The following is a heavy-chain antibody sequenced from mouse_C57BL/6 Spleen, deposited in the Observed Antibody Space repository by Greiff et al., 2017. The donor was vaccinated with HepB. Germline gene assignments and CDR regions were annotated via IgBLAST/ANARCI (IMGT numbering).Heavy chain of an antibody. D-gene: IGHD2-1*01. Sequence: QVHVKQSGAELVRPGTSVKMSCKASGYTFTNYWIGWAKQRPGHGLEWIGDIYPGGGYTNYNEKFKGKATLTADKSSSTAYMQFSSLTSEDSAIYYCARSGDYGNYEYFDVWGTGTTVTVSS. J-gene: IGHJ1*03. CDR2: IYPGGGYT. CDR1: GYTFTNYW. V-gene: IGHV1-63*01. CDR3: ARSGDYGNYEYFDV.